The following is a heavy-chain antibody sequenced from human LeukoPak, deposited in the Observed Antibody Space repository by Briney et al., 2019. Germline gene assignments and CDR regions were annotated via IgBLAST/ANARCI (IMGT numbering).Heavy chain of an antibody. J-gene: IGHJ3*02. V-gene: IGHV4-34*01. Sequence: SETLSLTCAVYGGSFSGYYWSWIRQPPGKGLEWIGEINHSGSTNYNPSLKSRVTISVGTSKNQFSLKLSSVTAADTAVYYCARARDDAFDIWGQGTMVTVSS. CDR3: ARARDDAFDI. CDR1: GGSFSGYY. CDR2: INHSGST.